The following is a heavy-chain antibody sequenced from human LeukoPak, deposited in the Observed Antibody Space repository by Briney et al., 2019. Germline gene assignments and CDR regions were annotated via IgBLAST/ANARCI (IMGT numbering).Heavy chain of an antibody. J-gene: IGHJ4*02. CDR3: ARGVSDGSGSWAY. D-gene: IGHD3-10*01. CDR1: GFTFSNYP. V-gene: IGHV3-30*09. Sequence: SGGSLRLSCAASGFTFSNYPVHWVRQAPGKGLEWVALISYDGSNKYYADSVKGRFAISRDNSKNTLYLQMNSLRVEDTAVYYCARGVSDGSGSWAYWGQGTLVTVSS. CDR2: ISYDGSNK.